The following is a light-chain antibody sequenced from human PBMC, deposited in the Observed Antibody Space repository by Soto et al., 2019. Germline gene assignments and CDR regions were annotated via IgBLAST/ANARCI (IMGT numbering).Light chain of an antibody. CDR1: QSVSSSY. Sequence: ETVLTQSPATLSLSPVERATLSCRSSQSVSSSYLAWYQQQPGQAPGLLIYGASSRATGIPDNFSGSGSGTDFTLTISRLEPEDFAVYYCQKYGSSPWKFGQGTKVDIK. J-gene: IGKJ1*01. CDR2: GAS. V-gene: IGKV3-20*01. CDR3: QKYGSSPWK.